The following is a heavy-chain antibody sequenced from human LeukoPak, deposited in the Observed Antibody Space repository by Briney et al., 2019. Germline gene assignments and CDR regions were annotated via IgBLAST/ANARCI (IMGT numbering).Heavy chain of an antibody. D-gene: IGHD2-15*01. Sequence: SVKVSCKASGGTFSSYAISWVRQAAGQGLEWMGRIIPILCIANYAQKFQGRVTITADKSTSTAFMELSSLRSEDTAVYYCARVGCSGGSCYSRVWFDPWGQGTLVTVSS. CDR1: GGTFSSYA. J-gene: IGHJ5*02. CDR2: IIPILCIA. V-gene: IGHV1-69*04. CDR3: ARVGCSGGSCYSRVWFDP.